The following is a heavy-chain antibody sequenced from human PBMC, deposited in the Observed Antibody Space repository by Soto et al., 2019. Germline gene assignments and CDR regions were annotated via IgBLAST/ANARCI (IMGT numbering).Heavy chain of an antibody. CDR1: GFTFSSYA. D-gene: IGHD6-19*01. Sequence: GGSLRLSCAASGFTFSSYAMSWVRQAPGKGLEWVSAISGSGGSTYYADSVKGRFTISRDNSKNTLYLQMNSLRAEDTAVYYCATDLLFAAVAGRDYCGYWGQGTMVTVSS. J-gene: IGHJ4*02. CDR2: ISGSGGST. V-gene: IGHV3-23*01. CDR3: ATDLLFAAVAGRDYCGY.